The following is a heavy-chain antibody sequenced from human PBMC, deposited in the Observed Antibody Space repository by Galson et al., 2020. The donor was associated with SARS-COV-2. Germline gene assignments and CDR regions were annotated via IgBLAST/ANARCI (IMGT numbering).Heavy chain of an antibody. CDR2: IYYSGNT. J-gene: IGHJ5*02. CDR3: ARHDKRIIGWFDP. CDR1: GGSISSSSYY. Sequence: SETLSLTCTVSGGSISSSSYYWGWIRQPPGKGLEWIGSIYYSGNTYYNPSLKSRVTISVDTSKNQFSLKLSSVTAADMAVYHCARHDKRIIGWFDPWGQGTLVIVSS. V-gene: IGHV4-39*01. D-gene: IGHD2-15*01.